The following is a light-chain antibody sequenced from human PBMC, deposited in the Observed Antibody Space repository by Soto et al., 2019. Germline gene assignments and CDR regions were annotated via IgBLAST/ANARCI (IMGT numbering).Light chain of an antibody. CDR2: DAS. J-gene: IGKJ1*01. V-gene: IGKV3-11*01. Sequence: EIVLTQSPATLSLSPGDRATLSCRANQTLSTYVAWYQQKPGQAPRLLIYDASNRATGIPARFSGSGSGADFTLTISSLEPEDFAVYYCQQRYNWPLTFGQGTKVEI. CDR3: QQRYNWPLT. CDR1: QTLSTY.